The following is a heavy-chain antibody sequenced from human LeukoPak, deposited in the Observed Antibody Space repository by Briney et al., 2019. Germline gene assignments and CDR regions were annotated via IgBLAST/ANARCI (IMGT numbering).Heavy chain of an antibody. D-gene: IGHD3-22*01. CDR2: ISYDGSNK. J-gene: IGHJ3*02. CDR3: AKLSLYYYDSSGYFNQDAFDI. V-gene: IGHV3-30*18. Sequence: PGRSLRLSCAASGFTFSSYGMHWVRQAPGKGLEWVAVISYDGSNKYYADSVKGRFTISRDNSKNTLYLQMNSLRAEDTAVYYCAKLSLYYYDSSGYFNQDAFDIWGQGTMVTVSS. CDR1: GFTFSSYG.